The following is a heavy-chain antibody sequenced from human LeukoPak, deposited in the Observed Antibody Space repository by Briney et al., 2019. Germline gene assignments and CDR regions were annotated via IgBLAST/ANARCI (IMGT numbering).Heavy chain of an antibody. V-gene: IGHV3-23*01. CDR3: AKDLLEVKQLVDAFDI. J-gene: IGHJ3*02. CDR2: ISGGGDNT. D-gene: IGHD6-6*01. CDR1: GFTFKNYA. Sequence: GGSLRLSCAASGFTFKNYAMSWVRQAPGKGLEWVSVISGGGDNTYYADSVKGRFTISRDNSKNTLYLQMNSLRAEDTAVYYCAKDLLEVKQLVDAFDIWGQGTMVTVSS.